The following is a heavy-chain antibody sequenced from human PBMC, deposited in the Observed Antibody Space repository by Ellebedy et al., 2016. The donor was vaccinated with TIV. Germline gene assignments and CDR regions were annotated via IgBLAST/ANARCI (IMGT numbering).Heavy chain of an antibody. Sequence: AASVKVSCKASGNTFTNYYINWVRQASGQGPEWMGWLNPKTGNAGYAQKFQGRVTLTWNTPINTAYLDLTSVRPDDTAVYYCTTGGTTGDHTFFDSWGQGTLVIVSS. CDR2: LNPKTGNA. J-gene: IGHJ5*01. D-gene: IGHD1-14*01. CDR3: TTGGTTGDHTFFDS. V-gene: IGHV1-8*01. CDR1: GNTFTNYY.